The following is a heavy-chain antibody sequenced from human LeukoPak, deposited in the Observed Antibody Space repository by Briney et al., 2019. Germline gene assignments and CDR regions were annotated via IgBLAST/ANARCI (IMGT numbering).Heavy chain of an antibody. V-gene: IGHV3-30*04. CDR3: ARHNYGYDY. D-gene: IGHD3-10*01. Sequence: GGSLRLSCAASGFSFPNYAMHWVRQAPGKGLEWVAGISYDGSNKDYADSVKGRFHISRDNAKNTLYLQMNSLRAEDTAVYYCARHNYGYDYWGQGTLVTVSS. CDR2: ISYDGSNK. J-gene: IGHJ4*02. CDR1: GFSFPNYA.